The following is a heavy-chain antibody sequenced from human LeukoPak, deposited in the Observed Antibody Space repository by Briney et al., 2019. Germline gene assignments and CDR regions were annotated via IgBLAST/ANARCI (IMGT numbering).Heavy chain of an antibody. Sequence: GGSLRLSCAASGFTFDDYVMHWVRQVPGKGLEWVSAISGSGGSTYYADSVKGRFTISRDNTKNSLYLHMDSLRAEDTAVYYCARDTYRFFDLWGRGTLVTVSS. CDR3: ARDTYRFFDL. CDR2: ISGSGGST. V-gene: IGHV3-43*02. J-gene: IGHJ2*01. CDR1: GFTFDDYV.